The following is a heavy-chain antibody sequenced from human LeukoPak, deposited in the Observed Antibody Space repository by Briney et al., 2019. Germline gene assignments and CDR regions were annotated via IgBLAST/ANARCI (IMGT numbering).Heavy chain of an antibody. CDR3: ARSITIFGVVTPHFDY. CDR1: GGSFSGYF. V-gene: IGHV4-34*01. Sequence: PSETLSLTRAVYGGSFSGYFWSWIRQPPGKGLEWIGEINHSGITKYNPSLKSRVTISVDKSKNHFSLKLSSVTAADTAVYYCARSITIFGVVTPHFDYWGQGTLVTVSS. D-gene: IGHD3-3*01. CDR2: INHSGIT. J-gene: IGHJ4*02.